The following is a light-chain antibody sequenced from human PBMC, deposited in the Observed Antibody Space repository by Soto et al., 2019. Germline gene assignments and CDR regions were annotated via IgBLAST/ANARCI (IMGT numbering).Light chain of an antibody. CDR1: QSISSW. CDR2: DAS. J-gene: IGKJ1*01. CDR3: QQYNSYWT. Sequence: DIQMTQSPSTLSASVGDRVTITCRASQSISSWLAWYPQKPGKAPKLLIYDASSLESGVPSMFSVSGSGTEFTLTIRSLQPDDFATYYCQQYNSYWTFGQGTKVEIK. V-gene: IGKV1-5*01.